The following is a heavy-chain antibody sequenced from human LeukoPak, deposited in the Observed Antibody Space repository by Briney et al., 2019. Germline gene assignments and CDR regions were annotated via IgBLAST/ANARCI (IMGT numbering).Heavy chain of an antibody. J-gene: IGHJ4*02. CDR2: ISGSGGST. V-gene: IGHV3-23*01. CDR3: AKLEWSSSSSIGY. Sequence: GGSLRLSCAASGFTFSNYAMSWVRQAPGKGLEWVSAISGSGGSTYYADSVKGRFTISRDNSKNTLYLQMNSLRAEDTALYYCAKLEWSSSSSIGYWGQGTLVTVSS. D-gene: IGHD6-6*01. CDR1: GFTFSNYA.